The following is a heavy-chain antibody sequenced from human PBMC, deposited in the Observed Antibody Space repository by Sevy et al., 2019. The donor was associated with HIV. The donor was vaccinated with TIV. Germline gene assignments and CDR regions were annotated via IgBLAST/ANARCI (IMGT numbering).Heavy chain of an antibody. CDR2: IYSGGST. J-gene: IGHJ4*02. CDR3: ARGMWESSSWYGFDY. D-gene: IGHD6-13*01. Sequence: GGSLRLSCAASGFTVSSNYMSWVRQAPGKGLEWVSVIYSGGSTYYADSLKGRFTSSRDNSKNTLYLQMNSLRAEETAVYYCARGMWESSSWYGFDYWGQGTLGTVSS. V-gene: IGHV3-53*01. CDR1: GFTVSSNY.